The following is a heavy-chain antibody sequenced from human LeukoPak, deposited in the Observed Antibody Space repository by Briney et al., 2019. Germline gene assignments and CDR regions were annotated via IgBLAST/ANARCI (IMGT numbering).Heavy chain of an antibody. CDR1: GGSISSSSYY. CDR2: ICYSGST. D-gene: IGHD3-3*01. CDR3: ARHVRPGITIFGVVIIRGNWFDP. V-gene: IGHV4-39*01. J-gene: IGHJ5*02. Sequence: SETLSLTCTVSGGSISSSSYYWGWIRQPPGKGLEWIGSICYSGSTYYNPSLKSRVTISVDTSKNQFSLKLSSVTAADTAVYYCARHVRPGITIFGVVIIRGNWFDPWGQGTLVTVPS.